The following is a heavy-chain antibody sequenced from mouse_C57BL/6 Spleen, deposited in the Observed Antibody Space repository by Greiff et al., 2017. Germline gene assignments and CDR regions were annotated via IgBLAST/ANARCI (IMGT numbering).Heavy chain of an antibody. CDR2: IYPSDSET. V-gene: IGHV1-61*01. J-gene: IGHJ4*01. CDR3: ARSYYDYDGYYYARDY. CDR1: GYTFTSYW. D-gene: IGHD2-4*01. Sequence: VQLQQPGAELVRPGSSVKLSCKASGYTFTSYWMDWVKQRPGQGLEWIGNIYPSDSETHYNQKFKDKATLTVDKSSSTAYMQLSSLTSEDSAVYDCARSYYDYDGYYYARDYWGQGTSVTVSS.